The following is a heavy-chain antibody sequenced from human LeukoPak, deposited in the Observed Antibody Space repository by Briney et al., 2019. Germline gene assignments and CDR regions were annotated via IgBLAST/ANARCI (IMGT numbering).Heavy chain of an antibody. CDR2: IYYSGST. CDR3: ARGGGAPVYSSSTFPFDY. D-gene: IGHD6-6*01. CDR1: GGSISSYY. Sequence: PSETLSLTCTVSGGSISSYYWSWIRQPPGKGLEWIGYIYYSGSTNYNPSLKSRVTISVDTSKKQFSLKLSSVTAADTAVYYCARGGGAPVYSSSTFPFDYWGQGTLVTVSS. V-gene: IGHV4-59*01. J-gene: IGHJ4*02.